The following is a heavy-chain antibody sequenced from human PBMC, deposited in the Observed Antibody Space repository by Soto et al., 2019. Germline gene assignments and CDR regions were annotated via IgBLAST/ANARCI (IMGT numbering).Heavy chain of an antibody. V-gene: IGHV4-39*01. Sequence: IINCHLVWVPEPPGQGLQWMGSSSYSGGTLYNPSLKGRVVISFDTSQKQSSLQVTSVTAADTAVYFCARHRIIVVWRGFDFLVNGSPVTVSS. CDR3: ARHRIIVVWRGFDF. D-gene: IGHD3-10*01. CDR1: IINCH. CDR2: SSYSGGT. J-gene: IGHJ4*01.